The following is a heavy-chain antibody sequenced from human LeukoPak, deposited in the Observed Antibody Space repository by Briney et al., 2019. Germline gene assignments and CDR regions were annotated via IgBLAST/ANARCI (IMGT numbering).Heavy chain of an antibody. CDR1: GGSISSYY. V-gene: IGHV4-59*01. Sequence: SETLSLTCTVSGGSISSYYWSWIRQPPGKGLEWIGYIYYSGSTNYNPSPKSRVTISVDTSKNQFSLKLSSVTAADTAVYYCARVGYYYDSSGYYLDAFDIWGQGTMVTVSS. J-gene: IGHJ3*02. CDR2: IYYSGST. D-gene: IGHD3-22*01. CDR3: ARVGYYYDSSGYYLDAFDI.